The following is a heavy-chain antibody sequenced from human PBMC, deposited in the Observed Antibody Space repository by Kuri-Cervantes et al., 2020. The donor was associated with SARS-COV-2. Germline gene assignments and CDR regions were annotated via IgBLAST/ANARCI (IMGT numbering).Heavy chain of an antibody. CDR2: IYYSGST. D-gene: IGHD3-10*01. CDR1: CGSISSYY. Sequence: ESLKISCTVSCGSISSYYWSWIRQPPGKGLEWIGYIYYSGSTNYNPSLKSRVTISVDTSKNQFSLKLGSVTAADTAVYYCARGWDYGSGSYYPRGDYGMDVWGQGTTVTVSS. CDR3: ARGWDYGSGSYYPRGDYGMDV. V-gene: IGHV4-59*01. J-gene: IGHJ6*02.